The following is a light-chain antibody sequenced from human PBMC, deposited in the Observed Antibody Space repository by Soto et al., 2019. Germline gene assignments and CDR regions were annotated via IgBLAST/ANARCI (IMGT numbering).Light chain of an antibody. V-gene: IGLV2-8*01. J-gene: IGLJ2*01. Sequence: QSALTQPPSASGSPGQSVTISCTGTSSDVGGYNYVSWYQQHPGKAPKLMISEVSKRPSGVPDRFSGSKSGNTASLTVSGLLAEDEADYYCSSFAGNNILVFGGGNKLTVL. CDR1: SSDVGGYNY. CDR3: SSFAGNNILV. CDR2: EVS.